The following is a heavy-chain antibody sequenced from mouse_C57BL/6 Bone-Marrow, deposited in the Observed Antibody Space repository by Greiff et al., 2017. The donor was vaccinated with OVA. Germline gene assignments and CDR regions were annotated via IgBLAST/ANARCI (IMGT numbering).Heavy chain of an antibody. Sequence: QVQLKESGAELARPGASVKLSCKASGYTFTSYGISWVKQRTGQGLEWIGEIYPRSGNTYYNEKFKGKATLTADKSSSTAYMELRSLTSEDSAVYFCARGDDYDMAWFAYWGQGTLVTVSA. D-gene: IGHD2-4*01. V-gene: IGHV1-81*01. CDR1: GYTFTSYG. CDR3: ARGDDYDMAWFAY. CDR2: IYPRSGNT. J-gene: IGHJ3*01.